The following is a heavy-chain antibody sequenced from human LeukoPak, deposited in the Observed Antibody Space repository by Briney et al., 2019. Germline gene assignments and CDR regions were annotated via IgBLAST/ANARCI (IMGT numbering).Heavy chain of an antibody. CDR2: ISSSGST. Sequence: PSETLSLTCTVSGDSISSGDYYWSWIRQPAGKGLEWIGRISSSGSTNYNPSLKSRVTISVDTSKNQFSLKLSSVTAADTAVYYCARSSPNYGSGSYGSWGQGTLVTVSS. D-gene: IGHD3-10*01. CDR1: GDSISSGDYY. J-gene: IGHJ4*02. V-gene: IGHV4-61*02. CDR3: ARSSPNYGSGSYGS.